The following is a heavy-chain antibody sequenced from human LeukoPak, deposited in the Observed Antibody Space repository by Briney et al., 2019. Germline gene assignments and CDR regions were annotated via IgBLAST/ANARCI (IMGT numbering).Heavy chain of an antibody. CDR1: GFTFSTYA. V-gene: IGHV3-23*01. Sequence: GGSLRLSCAASGFTFSTYAMTWVRQAPGKGLEWVSDISGTGGRTYYADSVKGRFTISRDNSKNTVDLLMNSLRAEDTAIYHFARDVPYYYDSSGYYSPFDCWGQGTLVTVSS. J-gene: IGHJ4*02. CDR3: ARDVPYYYDSSGYYSPFDC. D-gene: IGHD3-22*01. CDR2: ISGTGGRT.